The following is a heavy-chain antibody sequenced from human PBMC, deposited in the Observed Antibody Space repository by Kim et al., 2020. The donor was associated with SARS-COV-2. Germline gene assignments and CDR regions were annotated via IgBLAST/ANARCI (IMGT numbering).Heavy chain of an antibody. CDR3: ARVPYCSSTSCYSGYYYYYGMDV. V-gene: IGHV4-4*02. D-gene: IGHD2-2*01. CDR1: GGSISSSNW. Sequence: SETLSLTCAVSGGSISSSNWWSWVRQPPGKGLEWIGEIYHSGSTNYNPSLKSRVTISVDKSKNQFSLKLSSVTAADTAVYYCARVPYCSSTSCYSGYYYYYGMDVWGQGTTVTVSS. J-gene: IGHJ6*02. CDR2: IYHSGST.